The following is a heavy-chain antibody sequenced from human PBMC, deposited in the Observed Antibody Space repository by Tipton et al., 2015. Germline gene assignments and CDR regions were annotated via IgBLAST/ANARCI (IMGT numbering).Heavy chain of an antibody. V-gene: IGHV1-18*01. Sequence: QLVQSGAEVKKPGASVKVSCKASDYTFTDYGISWVRQAPGQGLEWMGWINPNNGNTNYGQKFQGRVTMTTDTSTNTAYMELSSLRSEDTAVYYCVRSPREEGFDYWGQGALVTVSS. CDR3: VRSPREEGFDY. CDR1: DYTFTDYG. J-gene: IGHJ4*02. CDR2: INPNNGNT.